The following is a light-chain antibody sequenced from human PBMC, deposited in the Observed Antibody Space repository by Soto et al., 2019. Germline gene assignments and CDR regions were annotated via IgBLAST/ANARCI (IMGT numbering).Light chain of an antibody. CDR1: QSVSSY. V-gene: IGKV3-11*01. J-gene: IGKJ1*01. Sequence: EIVLTQSPATLSLSPGERATLSCRASQSVSSYLAWYQQKPGQAPRLLIYDASNRATGIPARFSGSGSGTGLTLTISRLEPEDFAVYYCQHRSNWLWTFGQGTKVEIK. CDR2: DAS. CDR3: QHRSNWLWT.